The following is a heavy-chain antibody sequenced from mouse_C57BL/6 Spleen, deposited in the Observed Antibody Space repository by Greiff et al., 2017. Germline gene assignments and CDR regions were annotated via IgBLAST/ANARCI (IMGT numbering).Heavy chain of an antibody. J-gene: IGHJ3*01. V-gene: IGHV1-42*01. CDR1: GYSFTGYY. CDR3: ARGTGTWLAY. D-gene: IGHD4-1*01. CDR2: INPSTGGT. Sequence: EVQLQQSGPELVKPGASVKISCKASGYSFTGYYMNWVKQSPEKSLEWIGEINPSTGGTTYNQKFKAKATLTVDKSSSTAYMQLKSLTSEDSAVYYCARGTGTWLAYGGQGTLVTVSA.